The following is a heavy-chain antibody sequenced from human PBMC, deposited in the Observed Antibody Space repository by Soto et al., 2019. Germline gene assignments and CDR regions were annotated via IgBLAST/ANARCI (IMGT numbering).Heavy chain of an antibody. J-gene: IGHJ6*02. D-gene: IGHD1-7*01. CDR1: GFTFSSYW. V-gene: IGHV3-7*01. CDR3: ARDPRPGITGTTPYYYGMDV. CDR2: IKQDGSEK. Sequence: GGSLRLSYAASGFTFSSYWMSWVRQAPGKGLEWVANIKQDGSEKYYVDSVKGRFTISRDNAKNSLYLQMNSLRAEDTAVYYCARDPRPGITGTTPYYYGMDVWGQGTTVTVSS.